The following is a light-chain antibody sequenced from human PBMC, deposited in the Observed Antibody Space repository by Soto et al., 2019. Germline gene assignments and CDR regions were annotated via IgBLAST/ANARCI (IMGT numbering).Light chain of an antibody. V-gene: IGLV2-14*01. CDR3: SSYTSSNTVV. CDR2: EGS. J-gene: IGLJ2*01. Sequence: QSALTQPASVSGSPGQSITISCTGTSSDVGGYNYVSWYQQHPGKAPKLMIYEGSKRPSGVSNRFSGSKSGNTASLTISGLQAEDEAYYYCSSYTSSNTVVFGGGTKLTVL. CDR1: SSDVGGYNY.